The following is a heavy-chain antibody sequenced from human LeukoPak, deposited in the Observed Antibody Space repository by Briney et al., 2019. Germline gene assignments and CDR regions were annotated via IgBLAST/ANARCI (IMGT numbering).Heavy chain of an antibody. D-gene: IGHD3-16*01. CDR2: INPGIFTT. CDR3: ARDWAHGSFDL. Sequence: ASVTVSFKALGYPFTALSLHWVRQAAGQGPGWMGIINPGIFTTTYAQKLQDRITVTRDTSTATVYMELRSLRLEDTAVYFCARDWAHGSFDLWGQGTLVTVSS. V-gene: IGHV1-46*01. CDR1: GYPFTALS. J-gene: IGHJ4*02.